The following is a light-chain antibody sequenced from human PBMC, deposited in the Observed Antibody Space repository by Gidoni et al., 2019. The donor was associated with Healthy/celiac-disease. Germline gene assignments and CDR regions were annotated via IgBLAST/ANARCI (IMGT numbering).Light chain of an antibody. CDR2: GAS. V-gene: IGKV3-20*01. CDR1: QSVSSSY. Sequence: EIVLTRSPGTLSLSPGERATLSCRASQSVSSSYLAWYQQKPGQAPRLLIYGASSRATGIPDRFSGSGSGTDFTLTISRLEPEDFAVYYCQQYGSSPSCSFGQGTKLEIK. J-gene: IGKJ2*04. CDR3: QQYGSSPSCS.